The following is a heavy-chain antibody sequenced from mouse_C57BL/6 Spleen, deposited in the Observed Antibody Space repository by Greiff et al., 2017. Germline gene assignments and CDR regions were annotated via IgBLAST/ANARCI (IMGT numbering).Heavy chain of an antibody. J-gene: IGHJ3*01. CDR3: ARNDGCAPPFAY. V-gene: IGHV1-61*01. Sequence: QVQLKQPGAELVRLGSSVKLSCKASGYTFTSSWMDWVKQRPGQGLEWIGNIYPSDSVTHYNQKFKDKATLTVDKSSGTAYIQLSSLTSENSAVYCCARNDGCAPPFAYWGQGTLVTVSA. CDR1: GYTFTSSW. D-gene: IGHD2-3*01. CDR2: IYPSDSVT.